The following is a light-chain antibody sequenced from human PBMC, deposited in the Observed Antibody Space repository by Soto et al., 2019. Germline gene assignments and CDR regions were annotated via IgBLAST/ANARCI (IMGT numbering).Light chain of an antibody. J-gene: IGKJ4*01. CDR2: WAS. V-gene: IGKV4-1*01. CDR1: QSVLYSSNNKNY. CDR3: QQYYSTPRT. Sequence: DIVMTQSPDSLAVSLGERATINCKSSQSVLYSSNNKNYLAWYQQKPGQPPKLLIYWASTRESGVPDRFSGSGSGTDFTLTISSLQAVDVAVYYCQQYYSTPRTFGGGTKVEIK.